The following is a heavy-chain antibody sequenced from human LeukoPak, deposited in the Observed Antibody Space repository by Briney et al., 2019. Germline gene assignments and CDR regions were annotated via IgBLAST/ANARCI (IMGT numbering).Heavy chain of an antibody. J-gene: IGHJ5*02. D-gene: IGHD3-22*01. CDR1: GGTFNSYA. CDR2: IIPIFGTA. CDR3: AREEVYYDSSGYRNWFDP. V-gene: IGHV1-69*05. Sequence: SVKVSCKASGGTFNSYALSWVRQAPGQRLKWMGGIIPIFGTANYAQKYQGRVTITTDESTSTAYMELSSLRSEDTAVYYCAREEVYYDSSGYRNWFDPWGQGALVTVSS.